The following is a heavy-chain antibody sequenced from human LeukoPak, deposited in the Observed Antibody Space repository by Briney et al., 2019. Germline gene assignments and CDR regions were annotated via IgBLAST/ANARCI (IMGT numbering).Heavy chain of an antibody. CDR3: ARRVWGQNYFDY. D-gene: IGHD3-16*01. V-gene: IGHV4-61*01. Sequence: SETLSLTCTVSGGSVSGGSYYWSWIRQPPGKGLEWIGYFYYTGSTNYNPSLKSRVTISVDTSKNQFSLKLSSVTAADTAVYYCARRVWGQNYFDYWGQGTLVTVSS. J-gene: IGHJ4*02. CDR1: GGSVSGGSYY. CDR2: FYYTGST.